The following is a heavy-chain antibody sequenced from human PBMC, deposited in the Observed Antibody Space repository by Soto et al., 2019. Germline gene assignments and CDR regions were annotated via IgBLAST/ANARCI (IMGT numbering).Heavy chain of an antibody. J-gene: IGHJ2*01. V-gene: IGHV4-31*03. CDR1: GGSISSGGYY. CDR3: ASGRSAVNYYDSSGYYLAYWYFDL. Sequence: QVQLQESGPGLVKPSQTLSLTCTVSGGSISSGGYYWSWIRQHPGKGLEWVGYIYYSGSTYYNPSLKSRVNISVDTSKNQVSLKLRSVTAADTAVYYCASGRSAVNYYDSSGYYLAYWYFDLWGRATLATVSS. CDR2: IYYSGST. D-gene: IGHD3-22*01.